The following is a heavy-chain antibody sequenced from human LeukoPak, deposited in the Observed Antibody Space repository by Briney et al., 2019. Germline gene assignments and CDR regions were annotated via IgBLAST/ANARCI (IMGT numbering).Heavy chain of an antibody. J-gene: IGHJ6*03. D-gene: IGHD3-3*01. CDR1: GFTFSSYA. CDR3: AKDSQYYDFWSRYNHYSYHYMDV. CDR2: ISYDGSDK. V-gene: IGHV3-30-3*01. Sequence: GGSLRLSCAASGFTFSSYAMHWVRQAPGKGLEWVAVISYDGSDKYYADSVKGRFTISRDNSENTLYLQINNLRAEDTAVYYCAKDSQYYDFWSRYNHYSYHYMDVWGKGTTVIVSS.